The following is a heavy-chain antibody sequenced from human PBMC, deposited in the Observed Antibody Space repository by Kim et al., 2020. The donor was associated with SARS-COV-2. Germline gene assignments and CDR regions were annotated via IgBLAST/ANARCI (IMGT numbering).Heavy chain of an antibody. V-gene: IGHV3-66*02. CDR2: IYSGGST. CDR1: GFTVSSNY. J-gene: IGHJ6*02. CDR3: ARDKRSGSSGWPLRLYYYYYGMDV. Sequence: GGSLRLSCAASGFTVSSNYMSWVRQAPGKGLEWVSVIYSGGSTYYADSVKGRFTISRDNSKNTLYLQMNSLRAEDTAVYYCARDKRSGSSGWPLRLYYYYYGMDVWGQGTTVTVSS. D-gene: IGHD6-19*01.